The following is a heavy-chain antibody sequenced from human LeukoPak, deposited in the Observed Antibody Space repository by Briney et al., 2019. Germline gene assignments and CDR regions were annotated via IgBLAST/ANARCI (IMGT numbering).Heavy chain of an antibody. V-gene: IGHV3-53*01. Sequence: GGSLRLSCAASGFTVSSNHMSWVRQAPGKGLEWVSVIYSGGSTYYADSVKGRFTISRDNSKNTLYLQMNSLRAEDTAVYYCARTRPNSGYDRYYYYMDVWGKGTTVTVSS. CDR2: IYSGGST. CDR1: GFTVSSNH. J-gene: IGHJ6*03. CDR3: ARTRPNSGYDRYYYYMDV. D-gene: IGHD5-12*01.